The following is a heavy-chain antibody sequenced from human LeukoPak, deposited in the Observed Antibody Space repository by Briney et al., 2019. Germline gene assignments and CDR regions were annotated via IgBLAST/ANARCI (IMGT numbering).Heavy chain of an antibody. CDR3: AREGGIRHYDFWSGYYVYNWFDP. CDR1: GYTFTSHD. CDR2: MNSNSGNT. Sequence: ASVKVSCKASGYTFTSHDIYWVRQATGQGLEWMGWMNSNSGNTGYAQKFQGRVTMTRNTSISTAYMELSSLRSEDTAVYYCAREGGIRHYDFWSGYYVYNWFDPWGQGTLVTVSS. J-gene: IGHJ5*02. V-gene: IGHV1-8*01. D-gene: IGHD3-3*01.